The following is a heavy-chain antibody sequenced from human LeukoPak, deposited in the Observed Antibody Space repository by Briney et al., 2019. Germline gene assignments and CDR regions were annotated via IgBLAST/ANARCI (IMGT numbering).Heavy chain of an antibody. CDR2: IYHSGST. Sequence: SETLSLTCAVSGGSISSSNWWSWVRQPPGKGLEWIGEIYHSGSTNYNPSLKSRVTISVDKSKNQFSLKLSSVTAADTAVYYCAVVAARPDRFSYYYYMDVWGKGTTVTVSS. CDR3: AVVAARPDRFSYYYYMDV. V-gene: IGHV4-4*02. D-gene: IGHD6-6*01. CDR1: GGSISSSNW. J-gene: IGHJ6*03.